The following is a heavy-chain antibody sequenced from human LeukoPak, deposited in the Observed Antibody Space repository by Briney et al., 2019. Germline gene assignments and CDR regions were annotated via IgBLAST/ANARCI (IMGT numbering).Heavy chain of an antibody. V-gene: IGHV3-23*01. CDR2: ISGSGDRT. CDR1: GFTFSGSA. CDR3: AKDSSDIVATIPGDY. D-gene: IGHD5-12*01. J-gene: IGHJ4*02. Sequence: GGSLRLSCAASGFTFSGSAMTWVRQAPGKVVEGVSSISGSGDRTYYEDSVKGRFTISRDNSKKMLYLQMNSLRAEDTAVYYCAKDSSDIVATIPGDYWGQGTLVTVSS.